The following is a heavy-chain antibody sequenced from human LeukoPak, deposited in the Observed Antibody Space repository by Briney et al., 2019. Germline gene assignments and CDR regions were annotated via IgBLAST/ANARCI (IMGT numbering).Heavy chain of an antibody. J-gene: IGHJ5*02. D-gene: IGHD4-17*01. Sequence: TSETLSLTCAVSGGSISSSNWWSWARQPPGKGLEWIGEIYHSGSTNYNPSLKSRVTISVDTSKNQFSLKLSSVTAADTAVYYCARGLRRRRTVTTIGWFDPWGQGTLVTVSS. CDR3: ARGLRRRRTVTTIGWFDP. CDR1: GGSISSSNW. V-gene: IGHV4-4*02. CDR2: IYHSGST.